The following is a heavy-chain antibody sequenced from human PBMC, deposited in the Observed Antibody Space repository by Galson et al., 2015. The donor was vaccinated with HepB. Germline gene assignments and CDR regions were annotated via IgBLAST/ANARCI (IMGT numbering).Heavy chain of an antibody. D-gene: IGHD5-18*01. CDR3: ARGEQLWSIFHYYMDV. J-gene: IGHJ6*03. V-gene: IGHV4-34*01. CDR1: GGSFSGYY. Sequence: SETLSLTCAVYGGSFSGYYWSWIRQPPGKGLEWIGEINHSGSTNYNPSLKSRVTISVDTSKNQLSLKVSSVTAADTAVYFCARGEQLWSIFHYYMDVWGNGTTVTVSS. CDR2: INHSGST.